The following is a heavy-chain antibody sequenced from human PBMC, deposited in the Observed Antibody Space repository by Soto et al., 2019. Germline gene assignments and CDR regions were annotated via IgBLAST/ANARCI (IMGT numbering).Heavy chain of an antibody. Sequence: ASGKVWCKAYGYSFTTHGISWVRRAPGHGLEWMGWISAYNGDTHYVQRFQGRLTMTTDTSTSTAYMELRSLTSDDTAVYYCARDHPRSSIIPGTRLRQFWEQGS. CDR3: ARDHPRSSIIPGTRLRQF. D-gene: IGHD1-1*01. CDR2: ISAYNGDT. V-gene: IGHV1-18*04. CDR1: GYSFTTHG. J-gene: IGHJ6*01.